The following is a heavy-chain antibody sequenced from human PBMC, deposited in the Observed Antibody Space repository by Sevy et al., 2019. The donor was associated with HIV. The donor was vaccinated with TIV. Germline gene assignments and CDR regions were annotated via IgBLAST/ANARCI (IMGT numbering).Heavy chain of an antibody. CDR3: ERGGVVVVAATNWFDP. CDR2: INPSGGST. D-gene: IGHD2-15*01. CDR1: GYTFTSYY. V-gene: IGHV1-46*01. Sequence: ASVKVSCKASGYTFTSYYMHWVRQAPGQGLEWMGIINPSGGSTSYAQKFQGRVTMTRDTSTSTVYMELSSLRSEDTAVYYCERGGVVVVAATNWFDPWGQGTLVTVSS. J-gene: IGHJ5*02.